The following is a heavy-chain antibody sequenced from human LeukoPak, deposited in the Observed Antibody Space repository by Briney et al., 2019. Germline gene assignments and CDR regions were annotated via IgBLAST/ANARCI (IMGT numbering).Heavy chain of an antibody. Sequence: PSETLSLTCTVSGGSISSYYWSWIRQPPGKGLEWIGYIYYSGSTNYNPSLKSRVTISVDTSKNQFSLKLSSVTAADTAVYYCARDSYYYGSGSYPFDYWGQGTLVIVSS. V-gene: IGHV4-59*12. J-gene: IGHJ4*02. CDR1: GGSISSYY. D-gene: IGHD3-10*01. CDR2: IYYSGST. CDR3: ARDSYYYGSGSYPFDY.